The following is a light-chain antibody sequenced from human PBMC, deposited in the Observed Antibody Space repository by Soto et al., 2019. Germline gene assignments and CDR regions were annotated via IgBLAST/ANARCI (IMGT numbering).Light chain of an antibody. Sequence: EIGLTQSPATLSLSPGETATLSFRASQSVSSYLAWYQQTPGQAPRLLIYDASNRATGIPARFGGIGSGTDFTLTISSLQPEDFAVYYCQHRNNWPLFTFGPGTKVDIK. V-gene: IGKV3-11*01. J-gene: IGKJ3*01. CDR2: DAS. CDR1: QSVSSY. CDR3: QHRNNWPLFT.